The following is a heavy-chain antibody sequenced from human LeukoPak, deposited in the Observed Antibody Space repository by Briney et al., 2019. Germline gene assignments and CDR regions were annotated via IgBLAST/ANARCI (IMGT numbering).Heavy chain of an antibody. Sequence: SETLSLTCAVSGYSISSGYYWGWIRQPPGKGLEWIGSIYHSGSTYYNPSLKSRVTISVDTSKNQFSLKLSSVTAADTAVYYCARRSGYSYGYDYWDQGTLVTVSS. CDR1: GYSISSGYY. V-gene: IGHV4-38-2*01. J-gene: IGHJ4*02. CDR3: ARRSGYSYGYDY. CDR2: IYHSGST. D-gene: IGHD5-18*01.